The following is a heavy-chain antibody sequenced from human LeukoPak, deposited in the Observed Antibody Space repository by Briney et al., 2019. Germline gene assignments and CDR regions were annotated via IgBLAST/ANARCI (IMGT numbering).Heavy chain of an antibody. J-gene: IGHJ4*02. Sequence: GGSLRLSCAASGFTFSSYAMSWVRQAPGKGLEWVSATSGSGGSTYYADSVKGRFTISRDNSKNTLYLQMNSLRAEDTAVYYCAKITYYDFWSGPDYWGQGTLVTVSS. V-gene: IGHV3-23*01. CDR2: TSGSGGST. CDR3: AKITYYDFWSGPDY. CDR1: GFTFSSYA. D-gene: IGHD3-3*01.